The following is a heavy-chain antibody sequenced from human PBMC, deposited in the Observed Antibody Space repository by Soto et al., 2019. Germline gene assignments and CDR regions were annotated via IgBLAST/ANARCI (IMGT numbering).Heavy chain of an antibody. CDR2: ISYDGSNK. Sequence: GGSLRLSCAASGFTFSSYAMHWVRQAPGKGLEWVAVISYDGSNKYYADSVKGRFTISRDNSKNTLYLQMNSLRAEDTAVYYGARDGLIVFGRLSYFDYWGQGTLVTVSS. CDR1: GFTFSSYA. D-gene: IGHD1-26*01. J-gene: IGHJ4*02. CDR3: ARDGLIVFGRLSYFDY. V-gene: IGHV3-30-3*01.